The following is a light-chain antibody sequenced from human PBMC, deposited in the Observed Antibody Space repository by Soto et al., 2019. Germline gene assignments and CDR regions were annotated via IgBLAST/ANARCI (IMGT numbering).Light chain of an antibody. CDR1: SSDVGGYNY. J-gene: IGLJ1*01. V-gene: IGLV2-14*01. Sequence: QSALTQPPSVSGSPGQSVTIPCTGTSSDVGGYNYVSWYQQHPGKAPKLMIYEVSNRPSGVSNRFSGSKSGNTASLTISWLQAEDEADYYCSSYTISSTYVFGAGTKVTVL. CDR2: EVS. CDR3: SSYTISSTYV.